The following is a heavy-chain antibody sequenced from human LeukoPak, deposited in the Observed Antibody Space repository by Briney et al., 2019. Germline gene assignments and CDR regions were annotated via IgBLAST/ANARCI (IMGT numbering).Heavy chain of an antibody. Sequence: PGRSLRLSCAASGFTFSSYAMHWVRQAPGKGLEWVAVISYDGSNKYYADSVKGRFTISRDNSKNTLYLQMNSLRAEDTAVYYCATSITIFGVVPNYSGQGTLVTVSS. J-gene: IGHJ4*02. D-gene: IGHD3-3*01. CDR2: ISYDGSNK. CDR3: ATSITIFGVVPNY. CDR1: GFTFSSYA. V-gene: IGHV3-30-3*01.